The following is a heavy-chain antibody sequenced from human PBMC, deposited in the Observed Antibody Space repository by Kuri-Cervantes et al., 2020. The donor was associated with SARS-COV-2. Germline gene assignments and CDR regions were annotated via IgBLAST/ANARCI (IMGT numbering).Heavy chain of an antibody. J-gene: IGHJ4*02. CDR2: ISGDGGTI. D-gene: IGHD6-25*01. CDR1: GFTFDDYA. Sequence: GGSLRLSCAASGFTFDDYAMRWVRQAPGKGLEWVSFISGDGGTIFYADSVKGRFTISRNNAKHSLYLQMNSLRAEDTALYYCAKVGSVGAFTYWGQGTLVTVSS. V-gene: IGHV3-43*02. CDR3: AKVGSVGAFTY.